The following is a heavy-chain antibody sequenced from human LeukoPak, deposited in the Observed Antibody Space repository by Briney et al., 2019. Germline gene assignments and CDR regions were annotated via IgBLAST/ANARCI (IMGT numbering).Heavy chain of an antibody. CDR3: AKSTTRYDSSGYFDY. J-gene: IGHJ4*01. Sequence: GGSLRLSCAASGFTFSSYAMHWVRQAPGKGLEWVAVISYDGSNKYYADSVKGRFTISRDNSKNTLYLQMNSLRAEDTAVYYCAKSTTRYDSSGYFDYWGHGTLVTVSS. CDR2: ISYDGSNK. V-gene: IGHV3-30-3*02. CDR1: GFTFSSYA. D-gene: IGHD3-22*01.